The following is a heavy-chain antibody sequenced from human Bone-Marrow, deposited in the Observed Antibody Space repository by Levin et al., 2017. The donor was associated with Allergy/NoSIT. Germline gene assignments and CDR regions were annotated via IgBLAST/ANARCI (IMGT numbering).Heavy chain of an antibody. CDR2: IDWDDDK. CDR1: GFSLRTSGMC. Sequence: QTLSLTCPFSGFSLRTSGMCVSWIRQPPGKALEWLARIDWDDDKYYSTSLKTRLAISKDTAKNQVVLKMTNIDPLDTATYYCAWATNHYYGRGCDYWGQGTLVTVSS. V-gene: IGHV2-70*11. D-gene: IGHD3-10*01. J-gene: IGHJ4*02. CDR3: AWATNHYYGRGCDY.